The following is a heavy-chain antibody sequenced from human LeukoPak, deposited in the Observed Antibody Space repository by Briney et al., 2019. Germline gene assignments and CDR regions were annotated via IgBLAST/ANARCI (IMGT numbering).Heavy chain of an antibody. J-gene: IGHJ4*02. CDR3: ARGRAAAGLNPLLDY. V-gene: IGHV4-34*01. D-gene: IGHD6-13*01. CDR1: GGSFSGYY. Sequence: SETLSLTCAVYGGSFSGYYWSWIRQPPGKGLEWIGEINHSGSTNYNPSLKSRVTISVDTSKNQFSLKLGSVTAADTAVYYCARGRAAAGLNPLLDYWGQGTLVTVSS. CDR2: INHSGST.